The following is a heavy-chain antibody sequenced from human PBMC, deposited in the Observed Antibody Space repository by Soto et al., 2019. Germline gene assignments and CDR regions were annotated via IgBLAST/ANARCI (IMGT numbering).Heavy chain of an antibody. V-gene: IGHV4-39*01. CDR2: IYYSGIT. CDR3: ASRGRYDIFDF. J-gene: IGHJ3*01. D-gene: IGHD3-9*01. Sequence: SETLSLTCTVSGGSISSSSYYWAWIRQPPGKGLEWIGSIYYSGITYYNPSLKSRVTISVDTSKNQFSLKLSSVTAADTAVYYCASRGRYDIFDFWGQGSTVTVSS. CDR1: GGSISSSSYY.